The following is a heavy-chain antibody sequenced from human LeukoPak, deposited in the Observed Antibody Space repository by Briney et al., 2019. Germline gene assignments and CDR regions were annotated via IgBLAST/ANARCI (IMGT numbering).Heavy chain of an antibody. CDR1: GFTFSSYA. Sequence: GGSLRLSCAASGFTFSSYAMSWVRQAPGKGLEWVSAISGSGGSTYYADSVKGRFTISRDNSKNTPYLQMNSLRAEDTAVYYCAKDYYDSSGYSLDAFDIWGQGTMVTVSS. CDR2: ISGSGGST. J-gene: IGHJ3*02. CDR3: AKDYYDSSGYSLDAFDI. D-gene: IGHD3-22*01. V-gene: IGHV3-23*01.